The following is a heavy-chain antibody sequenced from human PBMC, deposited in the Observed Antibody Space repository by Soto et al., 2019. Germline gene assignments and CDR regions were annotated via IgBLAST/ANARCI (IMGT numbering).Heavy chain of an antibody. D-gene: IGHD3-3*01. J-gene: IGHJ4*02. CDR1: GGSFSGYY. V-gene: IGHV4-34*01. CDR3: ARGLTIFGVTPPSR. CDR2: INHSGST. Sequence: QVQLQQWGAGLLKPSETLSLTCAVYGGSFSGYYWSWIRQPPGKGLEWIGEINHSGSTNYNPSLKSRVTISVDTSKNQFALKLSSVPAADTAVYYCARGLTIFGVTPPSRWGQGTLVTVSS.